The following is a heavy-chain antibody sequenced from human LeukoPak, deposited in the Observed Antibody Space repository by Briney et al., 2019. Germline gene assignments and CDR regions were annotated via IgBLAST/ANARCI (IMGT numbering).Heavy chain of an antibody. J-gene: IGHJ4*02. CDR3: ARDPSRYDLDY. CDR2: IKQDGVDK. V-gene: IGHV3-7*01. Sequence: GGPLRLSGAASGFSFSRSYMNWVRQAPGKGLEWVATIKQDGVDKYYVDSVKGRFTISRDTAKNSLFLQMNSLRAEDTAVYYCARDPSRYDLDYWGQGTLVTVSS. D-gene: IGHD5-12*01. CDR1: GFSFSRSY.